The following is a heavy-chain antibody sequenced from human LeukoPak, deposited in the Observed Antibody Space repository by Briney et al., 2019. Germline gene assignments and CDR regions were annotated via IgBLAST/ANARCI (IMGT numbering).Heavy chain of an antibody. J-gene: IGHJ4*02. D-gene: IGHD2-21*01. CDR3: ARGWMAYCGGECYFDY. Sequence: SVKVSCKASGGTFSSYAISWVRQAPGQGLEWMGGIIPIFGTANYAQKFQGRVTITADESTSTAYMELSSLRSEDTAVYYCARGWMAYCGGECYFDYWGQGTLVTVSS. CDR2: IIPIFGTA. V-gene: IGHV1-69*13. CDR1: GGTFSSYA.